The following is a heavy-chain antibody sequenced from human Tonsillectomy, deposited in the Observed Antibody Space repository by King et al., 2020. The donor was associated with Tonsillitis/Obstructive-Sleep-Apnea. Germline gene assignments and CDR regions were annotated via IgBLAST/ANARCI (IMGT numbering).Heavy chain of an antibody. CDR3: ARLRGSSSLRRWFDP. D-gene: IGHD6-6*01. J-gene: IGHJ5*02. CDR1: GYTFIGYY. V-gene: IGHV1-2*02. Sequence: VQLVESGAEVKKPGASVKVSCKASGYTFIGYYIHWVRQAPGQGLEWMGWINPNSGGTNYAQKFQGRVTMTRDTSITTAYMELCRLGSDDTAIYYCARLRGSSSLRRWFDPWGQGTRVTVSS. CDR2: INPNSGGT.